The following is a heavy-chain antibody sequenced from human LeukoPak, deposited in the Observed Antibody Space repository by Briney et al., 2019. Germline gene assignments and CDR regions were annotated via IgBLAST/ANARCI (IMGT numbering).Heavy chain of an antibody. J-gene: IGHJ3*02. Sequence: GESLKISCKGSGYSFTTYWIVWVRQMPGKGLEWMGIIYPGDSDTRYSPSFQGQVSMSADKSISTAYLQWSSLKASDTAVYYCARHEGYYALGDIWGQGTMVTVSA. CDR3: ARHEGYYALGDI. D-gene: IGHD2-15*01. V-gene: IGHV5-51*01. CDR1: GYSFTTYW. CDR2: IYPGDSDT.